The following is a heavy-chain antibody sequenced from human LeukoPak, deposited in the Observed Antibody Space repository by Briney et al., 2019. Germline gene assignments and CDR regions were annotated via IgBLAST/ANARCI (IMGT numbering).Heavy chain of an antibody. CDR2: IYHSGST. Sequence: SETLSLTCTISGYSISSGYYWGWIRRPPGKGLEWIGSIYHSGSTYYNPSLKSRVTISVDTSKNQFSLKLSSVTAADTAVYYCARDKGGGYYFDYWGQGTLVTVSS. CDR3: ARDKGGGYYFDY. V-gene: IGHV4-38-2*02. CDR1: GYSISSGYY. D-gene: IGHD2-15*01. J-gene: IGHJ4*02.